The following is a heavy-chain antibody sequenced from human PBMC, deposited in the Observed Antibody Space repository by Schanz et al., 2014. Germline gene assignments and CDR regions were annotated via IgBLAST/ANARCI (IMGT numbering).Heavy chain of an antibody. V-gene: IGHV3-23*01. Sequence: EVQLLESGGGLVQPGGSLRLSCAASGFTFSAYAMTWVRQIPGKGLEWVSLISDSGDTAYYADSVKGRFTISRDNSKNSLYLQMNSLRAEDTAVYYCARIGGSVFDYWAQGTLVTVSA. CDR3: ARIGGSVFDY. J-gene: IGHJ4*02. CDR1: GFTFSAYA. D-gene: IGHD3-10*01. CDR2: ISDSGDTA.